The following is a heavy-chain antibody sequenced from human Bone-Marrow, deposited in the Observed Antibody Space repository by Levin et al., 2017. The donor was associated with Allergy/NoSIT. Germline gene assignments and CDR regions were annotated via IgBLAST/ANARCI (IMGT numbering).Heavy chain of an antibody. CDR1: GYTFTSYD. CDR3: ARDYGGNSGWFDP. D-gene: IGHD4-23*01. J-gene: IGHJ5*02. CDR2: MNPDNGNI. Sequence: PGASVKVSCKASGYTFTSYDLNWVRQAPGQGLEWLGWMNPDNGNIGYAQNFKGRVTMTRSTSTSTAYMELSSLRSEDTAVYYCARDYGGNSGWFDPWGQGTQVIVS. V-gene: IGHV1-8*01.